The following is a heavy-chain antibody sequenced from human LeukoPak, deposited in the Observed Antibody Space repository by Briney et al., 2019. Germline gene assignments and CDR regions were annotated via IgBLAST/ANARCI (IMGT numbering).Heavy chain of an antibody. Sequence: SQTLSLTCTVSGGSISSGDYYWSWIRQPPGKGLEWIGYIYYSGSTCYNPSLKSRVTISVDTSKNQFSLKLSSVTAADTAVYYCARGSQDGSLFDYWGQGTLVTVSS. CDR1: GGSISSGDYY. V-gene: IGHV4-30-4*08. J-gene: IGHJ4*02. CDR2: IYYSGST. CDR3: ARGSQDGSLFDY. D-gene: IGHD3-10*01.